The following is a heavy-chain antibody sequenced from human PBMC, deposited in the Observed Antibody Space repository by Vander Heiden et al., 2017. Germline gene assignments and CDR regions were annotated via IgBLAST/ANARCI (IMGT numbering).Heavy chain of an antibody. J-gene: IGHJ5*02. CDR2: IYTSGST. V-gene: IGHV4-4*07. CDR1: GGSISSYY. CDR3: ARDMYYDFWSGYYTHHGRWLDP. D-gene: IGHD3-3*01. Sequence: QVQLQESGPGLVKPSEPLSLTCTVSGGSISSYYWSWIRQPAGKGLEWIGRIYTSGSTNYNPSLKSRVTMSVDTSKNQFSLKLSSVTAADTAVYYCARDMYYDFWSGYYTHHGRWLDPWGQGTLVTVSS.